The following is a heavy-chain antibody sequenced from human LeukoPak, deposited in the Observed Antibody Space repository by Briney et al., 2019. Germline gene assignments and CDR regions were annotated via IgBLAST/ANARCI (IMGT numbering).Heavy chain of an antibody. D-gene: IGHD3-22*01. CDR3: ARGRFNYFDSNGHDAFDV. J-gene: IGHJ3*01. CDR1: GYAFSGYY. CDR2: INPTSGGT. V-gene: IGHV1-2*02. Sequence: ASVKVSCKASGYAFSGYYIHWVRQAPGQGLEWMGWINPTSGGTNYAQKFQGRVNMARDMSITTAYMELRRLSSDDTAVYYCARGRFNYFDSNGHDAFDVWGQGTMVTVSS.